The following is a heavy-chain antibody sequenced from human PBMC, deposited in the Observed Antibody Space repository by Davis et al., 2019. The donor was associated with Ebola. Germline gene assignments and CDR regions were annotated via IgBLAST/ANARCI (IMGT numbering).Heavy chain of an antibody. J-gene: IGHJ5*02. Sequence: GESLKISCAASGFTFSNAWMNWVCQAPGKGLEWVGRIKSKTDGGTTDYAAPVKGRFTISRDDSKNTLYLQMNSLRAEDTAVYYCAKDTYYYDSSGYYRNWFDPWGQGTLVTVSS. CDR3: AKDTYYYDSSGYYRNWFDP. V-gene: IGHV3-15*07. CDR1: GFTFSNAW. D-gene: IGHD3-22*01. CDR2: IKSKTDGGTT.